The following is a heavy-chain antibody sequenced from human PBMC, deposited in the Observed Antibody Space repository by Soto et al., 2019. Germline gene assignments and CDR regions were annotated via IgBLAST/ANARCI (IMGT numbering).Heavy chain of an antibody. Sequence: QVQLQESGPGLVKPSGTLSLTCAVSGGSISSSNWWSWVRQPPGKGLQWIGEIYHSGSTNYIPSLKSRVTISVYKSRNQCALKLRSVTAADTAVYYCARRWGEGRVDYWGQGTLVTVSS. CDR2: IYHSGST. V-gene: IGHV4-4*02. J-gene: IGHJ4*02. CDR1: GGSISSSNW. CDR3: ARRWGEGRVDY. D-gene: IGHD3-10*01.